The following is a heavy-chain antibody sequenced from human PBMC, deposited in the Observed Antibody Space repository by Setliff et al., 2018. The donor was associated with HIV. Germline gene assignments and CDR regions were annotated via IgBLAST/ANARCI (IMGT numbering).Heavy chain of an antibody. Sequence: GGSLRLSCAASGFTFTNAWMSWVRQAPGKGLEWVSSISSSSSYIYYADSVKGRFTISRDNAKNSLYLQMNSLRAEDTAVYYCARDHYAFDIWGQGTMVTVSS. CDR3: ARDHYAFDI. J-gene: IGHJ3*02. CDR2: ISSSSSYI. V-gene: IGHV3-21*01. CDR1: GFTFTNAW.